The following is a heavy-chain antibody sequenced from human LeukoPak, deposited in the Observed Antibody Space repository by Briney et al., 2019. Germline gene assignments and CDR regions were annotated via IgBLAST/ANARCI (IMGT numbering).Heavy chain of an antibody. V-gene: IGHV3-7*01. D-gene: IGHD1-26*01. J-gene: IGHJ4*02. CDR3: AREAVGASPYFDY. CDR2: IKQDGSEK. Sequence: GGSLRLSCAASGFTFSSYLMSWVRQAPGKGLEWVANIKQDGSEKYYVDSVKGRFTISRDNAKNSLYLQMNSLRAEDTAVYYCAREAVGASPYFDYWGQGTLVTVSS. CDR1: GFTFSSYL.